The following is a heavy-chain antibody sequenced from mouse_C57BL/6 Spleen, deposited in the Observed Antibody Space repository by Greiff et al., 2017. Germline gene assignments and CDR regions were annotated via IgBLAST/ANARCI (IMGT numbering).Heavy chain of an antibody. CDR2: IYPGDGDT. J-gene: IGHJ4*01. Sequence: VQLQQSGAELVKPGASVKISCKASGYAFSSYWMNWVKQRPGKGLEWIGQIYPGDGDTNYNGKFKGKATLTADKSSSTAYMQLSSLTSEDSAVYFCALTVVAWDYAMDSWGQGTSVTVSS. V-gene: IGHV1-80*01. D-gene: IGHD1-1*01. CDR1: GYAFSSYW. CDR3: ALTVVAWDYAMDS.